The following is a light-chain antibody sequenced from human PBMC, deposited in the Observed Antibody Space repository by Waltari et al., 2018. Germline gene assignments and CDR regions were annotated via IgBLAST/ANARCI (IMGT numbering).Light chain of an antibody. CDR1: NMGRKS. CDR2: DDS. J-gene: IGLJ1*01. V-gene: IGLV3-21*03. CDR3: QVWDSSSDHYV. Sequence: SYVLTQPPSVSVAPGKTARITCGGNNMGRKSGHGYQQKPGQAPVLVVYDDSARPSGIPERFSGSNSGNTATLTISRVEAGDEADYYCQVWDSSSDHYVFGTGTKVTVL.